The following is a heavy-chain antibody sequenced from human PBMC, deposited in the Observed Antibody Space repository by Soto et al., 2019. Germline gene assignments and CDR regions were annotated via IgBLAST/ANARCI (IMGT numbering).Heavy chain of an antibody. J-gene: IGHJ6*01. V-gene: IGHV1-18*01. D-gene: IGHD3-10*01. CDR2: ISAYSGHT. Sequence: ASVKVSCKASGYTFTSYGISWVRQAPGQGLEWMGWISAYSGHTNYAQKLQGRVTMPTDTSTSTAYMELRSLRSDDTAVCYCARAQDITMVAMRALANNYDGIDVGGQGTTLTVPQ. CDR3: ARAQDITMVAMRALANNYDGIDV. CDR1: GYTFTSYG.